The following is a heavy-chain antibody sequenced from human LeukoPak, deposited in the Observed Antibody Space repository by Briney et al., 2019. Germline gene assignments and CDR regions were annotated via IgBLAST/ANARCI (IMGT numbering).Heavy chain of an antibody. CDR2: ISSSSSYI. J-gene: IGHJ4*02. V-gene: IGHV3-21*01. D-gene: IGHD6-13*01. Sequence: GGSLRLSCAASGFTFSSYSMNWVRQAPGKGLEWVSSISSSSSYIYYADSVKGRFTISRDNAKNSLYLQMNSLRAEDTAVYYCARPPASADSSSRDDYWGQGTLVTVSS. CDR1: GFTFSSYS. CDR3: ARPPASADSSSRDDY.